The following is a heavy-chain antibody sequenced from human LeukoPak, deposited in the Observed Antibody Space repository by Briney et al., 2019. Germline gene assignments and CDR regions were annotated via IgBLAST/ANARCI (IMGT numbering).Heavy chain of an antibody. D-gene: IGHD4-17*01. Sequence: GESLKISCKGSGYSFTSYWIGWVRQMPGKGLEWVGIIYPGDSDTRYSPSFQGQVTISADKSISTAYLQWSSLKASDTATYYCARLPAVTTEPFDYWGQGTLVTVSS. CDR2: IYPGDSDT. CDR3: ARLPAVTTEPFDY. V-gene: IGHV5-51*01. J-gene: IGHJ4*02. CDR1: GYSFTSYW.